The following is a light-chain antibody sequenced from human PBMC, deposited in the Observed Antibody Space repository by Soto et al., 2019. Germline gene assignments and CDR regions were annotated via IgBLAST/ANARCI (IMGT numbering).Light chain of an antibody. CDR1: QGISSA. V-gene: IGKV1D-13*01. J-gene: IGKJ5*01. CDR2: DAS. Sequence: AIQLTQSPSSLSASVGERVTITCRASQGISSALAWYQQKPGKAPKLLMYDASSLESGVPSRFSGSGSGTEFTLTISSLQPEDFATYYCQKFNDNPTFGQGTRLEN. CDR3: QKFNDNPT.